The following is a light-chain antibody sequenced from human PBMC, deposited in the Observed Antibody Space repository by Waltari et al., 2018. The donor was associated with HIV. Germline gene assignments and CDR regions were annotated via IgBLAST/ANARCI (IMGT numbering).Light chain of an antibody. Sequence: QSALTQPASVSGSPGQSITISCTGTNSDISGYNYVSWYHQHPGKAPKLMIYEVSNRPSGVSNRFSGSKSGNTASLTISGLQAEDEADYYCSSYTSSNTPVVFGGGTKLTVL. J-gene: IGLJ2*01. CDR1: NSDISGYNY. CDR3: SSYTSSNTPVV. V-gene: IGLV2-14*01. CDR2: EVS.